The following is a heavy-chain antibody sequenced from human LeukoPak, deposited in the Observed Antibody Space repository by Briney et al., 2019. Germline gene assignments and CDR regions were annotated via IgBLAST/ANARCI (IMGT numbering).Heavy chain of an antibody. Sequence: PGGSLRLSCAASGFTFSKFALSWVRQAPGKGLEWVSTINDRGTGTYYADSVKGRFTISRDNSKNTLYLQMNSLRAEDTAVYYCARRPFGSSGWYADYWGQGTLVTVSS. V-gene: IGHV3-23*01. CDR1: GFTFSKFA. D-gene: IGHD6-19*01. J-gene: IGHJ4*02. CDR2: INDRGTGT. CDR3: ARRPFGSSGWYADY.